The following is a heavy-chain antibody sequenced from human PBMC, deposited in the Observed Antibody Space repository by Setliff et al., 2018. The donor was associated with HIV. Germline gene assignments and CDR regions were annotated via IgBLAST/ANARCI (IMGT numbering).Heavy chain of an antibody. CDR2: IYYSGST. Sequence: SETLSLTCTVSGGSISSGGYYWSWIRQHPGKGLEWIGYIYYSGSTYYNPSLQSRVNISVDTSKNQFSLKLSSVTAADTAVYYCARLAKWAYYFDYWGQGTLVTVSS. D-gene: IGHD1-26*01. CDR3: ARLAKWAYYFDY. CDR1: GGSISSGGYY. V-gene: IGHV4-31*03. J-gene: IGHJ4*02.